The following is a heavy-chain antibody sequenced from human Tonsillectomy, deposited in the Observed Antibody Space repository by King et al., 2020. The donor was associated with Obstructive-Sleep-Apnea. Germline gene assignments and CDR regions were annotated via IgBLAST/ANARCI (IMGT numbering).Heavy chain of an antibody. V-gene: IGHV3-66*01. J-gene: IGHJ4*02. CDR2: IYIGGGT. CDR1: GFTISSNY. CDR3: ARVVGAIIY. Sequence: VQLVESGGVLVQPGGSLRLSCAASGFTISSNYMSWVRQAPGKGLEWVAVIYIGGGTYYADSVKGRFTISRDNSKNTLHLQMNSLRAEDTAVYYCARVVGAIIYWGQGTLVTVSS. D-gene: IGHD1-26*01.